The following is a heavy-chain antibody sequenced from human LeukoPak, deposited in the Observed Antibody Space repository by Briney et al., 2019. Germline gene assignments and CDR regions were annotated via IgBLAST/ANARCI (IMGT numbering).Heavy chain of an antibody. V-gene: IGHV3-74*01. Sequence: GESLKISCKGSGYIFTNYWIGWVRQAPGKGLVWVSRINSDGSSTSYADSVKGRFTISRDNAKNTLYLQMNSLRAEDTAVYYCARPINDYYDSSGFDYWGQGTLVTVSS. CDR2: INSDGSST. CDR1: GYIFTNYW. D-gene: IGHD3-22*01. CDR3: ARPINDYYDSSGFDY. J-gene: IGHJ4*02.